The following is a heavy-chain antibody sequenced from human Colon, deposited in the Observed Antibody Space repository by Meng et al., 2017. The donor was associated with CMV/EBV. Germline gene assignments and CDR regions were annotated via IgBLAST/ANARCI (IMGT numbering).Heavy chain of an antibody. CDR2: ISDTSEFI. V-gene: IGHV3-21*01. CDR1: GFSLSSYA. D-gene: IGHD3-10*01. CDR3: ARDPDRDHYGSGRCFDY. J-gene: IGHJ4*02. Sequence: SWAASGFSLSSYAMIWVRQTPGKGLEWVSFISDTSEFIYYADSVKGRFTISRDNAKNLVYLQMNGLRAEDTAIYYCARDPDRDHYGSGRCFDYWGQGTLVTVSS.